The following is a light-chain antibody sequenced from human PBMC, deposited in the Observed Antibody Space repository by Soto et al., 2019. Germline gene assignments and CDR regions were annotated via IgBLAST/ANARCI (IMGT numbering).Light chain of an antibody. J-gene: IGKJ4*01. CDR2: GAS. CDR1: QSVSSS. CDR3: QQYDNWPPLT. Sequence: EIVMTQSPATLSLSPGERATLSCRASQSVSSSLAWYQQKPGQAPRLLIYGASTRATGIPGRFSGSGSGTEFTLTITSLQSEDFAVYYCQQYDNWPPLTFGGGTKVGIK. V-gene: IGKV3-15*01.